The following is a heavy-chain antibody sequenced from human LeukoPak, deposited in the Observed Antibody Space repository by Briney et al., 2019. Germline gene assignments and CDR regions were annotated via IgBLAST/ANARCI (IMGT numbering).Heavy chain of an antibody. CDR1: GGTFSSYA. J-gene: IGHJ4*02. CDR3: ARQYCSGGSCYHIPLDY. V-gene: IGHV1-69*01. Sequence: SVKVSCKASGGTFSSYAISWVRQAPGQGLEWMGGIIPIFGTANYAQKFQGRVTITADESTSTAYMELSSLRSEDTAVYYCARQYCSGGSCYHIPLDYWGQGTLVTVSS. D-gene: IGHD2-15*01. CDR2: IIPIFGTA.